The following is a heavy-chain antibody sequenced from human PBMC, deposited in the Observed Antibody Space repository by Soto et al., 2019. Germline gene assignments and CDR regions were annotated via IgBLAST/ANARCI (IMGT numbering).Heavy chain of an antibody. CDR1: GYTFTSYA. V-gene: IGHV1-3*01. J-gene: IGHJ6*02. D-gene: IGHD4-17*01. CDR2: INAGNGNT. Sequence: GASVKVSCKASGYTFTSYAMHWVRQAPGQRLEWMGWINAGNGNTKYSQKFQGRVTITRDTSASTAYMELRSLRSDDTAVYYCARGGNPIDYGETLLLYYYGMDVWGQGTTVTVSS. CDR3: ARGGNPIDYGETLLLYYYGMDV.